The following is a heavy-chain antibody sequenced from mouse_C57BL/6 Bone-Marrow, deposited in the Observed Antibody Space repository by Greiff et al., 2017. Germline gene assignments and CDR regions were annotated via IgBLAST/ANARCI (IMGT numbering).Heavy chain of an antibody. V-gene: IGHV1-15*01. CDR1: GYTFTDYE. Sequence: VQLQQSGAELVRPGASVTLSCKASGYTFTDYEMHWVKQTPVHGLEWIGAIDPETGGTAYNQKFKGKAILTADKSSSTAYMELRSLTSEDSAVYYGSITTVVGTGFDYWGQGTTLTVSS. D-gene: IGHD1-1*01. CDR3: SITTVVGTGFDY. CDR2: IDPETGGT. J-gene: IGHJ2*01.